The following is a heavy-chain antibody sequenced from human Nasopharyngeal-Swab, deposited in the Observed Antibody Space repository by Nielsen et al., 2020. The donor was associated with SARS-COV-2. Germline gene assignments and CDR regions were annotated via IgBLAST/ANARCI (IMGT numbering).Heavy chain of an antibody. CDR2: ISGSGGST. CDR3: AKGLVEYYDILTGYYIIGY. V-gene: IGHV3-23*01. D-gene: IGHD3-9*01. Sequence: VRQAPGKGLEWVSAISGSGGSTYYADSVKGRFTISRDNSKNTLYLQMNSLRAEDTAVYYCAKGLVEYYDILTGYYIIGYWGQGTLATVSS. J-gene: IGHJ4*02.